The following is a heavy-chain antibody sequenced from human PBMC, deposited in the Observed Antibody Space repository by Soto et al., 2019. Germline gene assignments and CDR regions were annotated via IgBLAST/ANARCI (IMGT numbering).Heavy chain of an antibody. CDR1: GFTFSNAW. J-gene: IGHJ4*01. Sequence: GGSLRLSCAASGFTFSNAWINWVRQAPGKGLEWVGRVKSKNDGGTTDFAAPVKGRFAISRDDSKNMVYLEMNSLQTEDTAIYNFTTASFITSIIVRFDYWGHGTVVTVSS. CDR2: VKSKNDGGTT. CDR3: TTASFITSIIVRFDY. V-gene: IGHV3-15*07. D-gene: IGHD3-22*01.